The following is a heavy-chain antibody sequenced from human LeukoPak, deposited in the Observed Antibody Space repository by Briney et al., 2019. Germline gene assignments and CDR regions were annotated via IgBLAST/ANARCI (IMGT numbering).Heavy chain of an antibody. D-gene: IGHD3-9*01. CDR2: SYSGGST. Sequence: GGSLILSCAASGFTVSSNYMSWVRQAPGKGLGWVSVSYSGGSTYYADSVKGRFTISRDNSKNTLHLQMKSLRAEDTAVYYCARGRLRYFDWLSRPDAFDIWGQGTMVTVSS. CDR3: ARGRLRYFDWLSRPDAFDI. CDR1: GFTVSSNY. V-gene: IGHV3-66*01. J-gene: IGHJ3*02.